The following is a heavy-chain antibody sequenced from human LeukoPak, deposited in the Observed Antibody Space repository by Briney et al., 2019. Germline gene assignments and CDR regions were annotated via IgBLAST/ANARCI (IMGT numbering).Heavy chain of an antibody. Sequence: PGGSLRLSCAASGFXVSSNYITWVRQAPGKGLEWVSVIYGGGSTYYAESVKGRFTISRHNSKNTVYLQMNSLRPEDTAVYYCARDMTFYGMDVWGQGTTVTVSS. CDR1: GFXVSSNY. CDR3: ARDMTFYGMDV. V-gene: IGHV3-53*04. J-gene: IGHJ6*02. CDR2: IYGGGST.